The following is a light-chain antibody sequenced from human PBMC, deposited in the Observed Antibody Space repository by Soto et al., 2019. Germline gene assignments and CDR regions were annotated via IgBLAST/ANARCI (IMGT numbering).Light chain of an antibody. J-gene: IGKJ5*01. Sequence: DIQMTQSPSSLAASVGGRVTITCRASQSISSYLNWYQQKPGKAPKLLIYAASSLQSGVPSRFSGSGSGTDFTLTISSLQPEDFATYYCQQSYSTPPITVGQGTRLDIK. CDR2: AAS. V-gene: IGKV1-39*01. CDR3: QQSYSTPPIT. CDR1: QSISSY.